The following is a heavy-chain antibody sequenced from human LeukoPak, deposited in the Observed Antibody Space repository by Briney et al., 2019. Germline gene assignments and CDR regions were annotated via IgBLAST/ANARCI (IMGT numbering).Heavy chain of an antibody. CDR3: ARSHCSGGSCYWGEY. Sequence: GGSLRLSCAASGFTFSSYWMHWVRQAPGKGLVWVSRINSDGSSTSCADSVKGRFTISRDNAKNSLYLQMNSLRAEDTAVYYCARSHCSGGSCYWGEYWGQGTLVTVSS. CDR2: INSDGSST. J-gene: IGHJ4*02. D-gene: IGHD2-15*01. V-gene: IGHV3-74*01. CDR1: GFTFSSYW.